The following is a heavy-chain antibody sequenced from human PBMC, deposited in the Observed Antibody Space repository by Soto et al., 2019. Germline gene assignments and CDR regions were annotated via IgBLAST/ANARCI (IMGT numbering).Heavy chain of an antibody. D-gene: IGHD2-2*01. CDR2: IIPITATA. V-gene: IGHV1-69*01. Sequence: QVQLVQSGAEVKKPGSSVKVSCKASGGTFRSYAISWVRQAPGQGLEWMGGIIPITATANYAQKFQGRVTITAYESTSTAFMQLSSLRSEDTAVYYSAMSHGSSTSLKIYYCYYYGMEVWGQGTTVTVSS. J-gene: IGHJ6*02. CDR3: AMSHGSSTSLKIYYCYYYGMEV. CDR1: GGTFRSYA.